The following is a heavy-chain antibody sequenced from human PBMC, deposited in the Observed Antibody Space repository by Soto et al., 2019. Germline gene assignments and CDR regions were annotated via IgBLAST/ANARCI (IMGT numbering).Heavy chain of an antibody. CDR1: DDSINSDKYY. Sequence: SETLSLTCSVSDDSINSDKYYWGWIRQPPGKGLEWIGSVYYRGNAYYNPSLQTRVTISLDKSKSQFSLKLNSVTTADSAVYFCARLEGLATISYYFDFWGPGALVTVSS. CDR2: VYYRGNA. J-gene: IGHJ4*02. D-gene: IGHD3-9*01. V-gene: IGHV4-39*01. CDR3: ARLEGLATISYYFDF.